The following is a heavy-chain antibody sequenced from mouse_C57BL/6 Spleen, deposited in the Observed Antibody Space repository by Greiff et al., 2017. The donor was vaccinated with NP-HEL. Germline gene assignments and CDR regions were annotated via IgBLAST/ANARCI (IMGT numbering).Heavy chain of an antibody. J-gene: IGHJ4*01. CDR3: ARARGGGSYENYAMDY. V-gene: IGHV1-66*01. D-gene: IGHD1-1*02. Sequence: QVQLQQSGPELVKPGASVKISCKASGYSFTSYYIHWVKQRPGQGLEWIGWIYPGSGNTKYNEKFKGKATLTADTSSSTAYMQLSTLTSEDSAVSDCARARGGGSYENYAMDYWGQGTSVTVSS. CDR2: IYPGSGNT. CDR1: GYSFTSYY.